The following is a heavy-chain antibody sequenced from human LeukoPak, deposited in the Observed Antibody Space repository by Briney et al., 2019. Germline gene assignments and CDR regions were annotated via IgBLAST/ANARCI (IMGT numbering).Heavy chain of an antibody. CDR2: INPNSGGT. Sequence: ASVKVSCKASGYTFTGYYMHWVRQAPGQGLEWMGWINPNSGGTNYAQKFQGRVTMTRDTSTSTVYMELSSLRSEDTAVYYCARDLKSQQPYDYWGQGTLVTVSS. J-gene: IGHJ4*02. CDR3: ARDLKSQQPYDY. CDR1: GYTFTGYY. D-gene: IGHD6-13*01. V-gene: IGHV1-2*02.